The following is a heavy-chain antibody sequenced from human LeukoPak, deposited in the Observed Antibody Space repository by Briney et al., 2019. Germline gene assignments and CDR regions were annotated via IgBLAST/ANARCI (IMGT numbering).Heavy chain of an antibody. V-gene: IGHV3-23*01. CDR2: IIGSGGGGTT. D-gene: IGHD3-9*01. CDR3: ARAPLRYFDWFQADYYYSMDV. J-gene: IGHJ6*02. Sequence: GGSLRLSCAASGFTFSSYVMNWVRQAPGKGLEWVSAIIGSGGGGTTYYADSVKGRFTISRDNSKKTLYLQMNTLRAVDTAVYYCARAPLRYFDWFQADYYYSMDVWGQGTTVTVSS. CDR1: GFTFSSYV.